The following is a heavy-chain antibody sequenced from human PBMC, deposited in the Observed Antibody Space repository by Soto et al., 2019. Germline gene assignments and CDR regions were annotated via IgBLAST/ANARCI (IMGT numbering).Heavy chain of an antibody. V-gene: IGHV3-30*18. CDR3: AKDSGSKPDDY. D-gene: IGHD3-10*01. J-gene: IGHJ4*02. CDR2: ISYDGSNK. CDR1: GFTFSSYG. Sequence: TGGSLRLSCAASGFTFSSYGMHWVRQAPGKGLEWVAVISYDGSNKYYADSVKGRFTISRDNSKNTLYLQMNSLRAEDTAVYYCAKDSGSKPDDYWGKGTLVTVSS.